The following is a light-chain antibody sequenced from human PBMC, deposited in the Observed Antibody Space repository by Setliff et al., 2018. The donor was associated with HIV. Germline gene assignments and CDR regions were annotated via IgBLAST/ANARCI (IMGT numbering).Light chain of an antibody. V-gene: IGLV7-46*01. J-gene: IGLJ3*02. CDR3: LLSYHGARPNWV. CDR1: TGVVTSGHY. CDR2: DTS. Sequence: QAVVTQEPSLTVSPGGTVTLTCGSNTGVVTSGHYPYWLQQKPGQAPRTLIYDTSNKHSWTPTRSSGSLLGGKAALTLSGAQPEDEADYYCLLSYHGARPNWVFGGGTKVTVL.